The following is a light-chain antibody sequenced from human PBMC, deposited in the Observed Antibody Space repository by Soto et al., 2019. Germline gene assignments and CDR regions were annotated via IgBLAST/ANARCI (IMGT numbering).Light chain of an antibody. Sequence: IVMTQSPDFLAVNLGERATINCKSSQSVLFSSNNKNYLAWYQQKPGQPPKLLIYWASTRESGVPDRFSGSGSGTDFTLTISSLQAEDVAVYYCQQYYSPPPTFGQGTKVDI. J-gene: IGKJ1*01. CDR3: QQYYSPPPT. CDR2: WAS. V-gene: IGKV4-1*01. CDR1: QSVLFSSNNKNY.